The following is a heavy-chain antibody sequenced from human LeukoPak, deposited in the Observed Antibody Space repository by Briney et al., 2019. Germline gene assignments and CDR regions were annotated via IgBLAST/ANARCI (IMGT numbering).Heavy chain of an antibody. CDR1: GFTFSSYA. D-gene: IGHD6-19*01. V-gene: IGHV3-64D*06. CDR3: VNRNSSGWYFFDY. Sequence: PGGSLRLSCSASGFTFSSYAMHWVRQAPGKGLEYVSAISSNGGSTYYADSVKGRFIISRGNSKNTLYLQMSSLRAEDTAVYYCVNRNSSGWYFFDYWGQGTLVTVSS. J-gene: IGHJ4*02. CDR2: ISSNGGST.